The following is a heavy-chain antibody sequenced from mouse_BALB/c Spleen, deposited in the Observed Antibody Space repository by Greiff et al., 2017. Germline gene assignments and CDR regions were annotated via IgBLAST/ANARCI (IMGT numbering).Heavy chain of an antibody. CDR3: ARHEDYYGSSYGYFDV. V-gene: IGHV5-6-5*01. CDR1: GFTFSSYA. Sequence: EVNVVESGGGLVKPGGSLKLSCAASGFTFSSYAMSWVRQTPEKRLEWVASISSGGSTYYPDSVKGRFTISRDNARNILYLQMSSLRSEDTAMYYCARHEDYYGSSYGYFDVWGAGTTVTVSS. CDR2: ISSGGST. J-gene: IGHJ1*01. D-gene: IGHD1-1*01.